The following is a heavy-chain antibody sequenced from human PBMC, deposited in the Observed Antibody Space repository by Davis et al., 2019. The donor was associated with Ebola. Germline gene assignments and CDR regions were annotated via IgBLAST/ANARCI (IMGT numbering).Heavy chain of an antibody. J-gene: IGHJ4*02. V-gene: IGHV1-2*02. D-gene: IGHD6-19*01. CDR3: ARDGQWPGNYFDY. CDR1: GFTFTGYY. CDR2: INPNSGGT. Sequence: ASVKVSCKASGFTFTGYYMHWVRQAPGQGLEWMGWINPNSGGTNYAQKFQGRVTMTRDTSISTAYMELSRLRSDDTAVYYCARDGQWPGNYFDYWSQGTLVTVSS.